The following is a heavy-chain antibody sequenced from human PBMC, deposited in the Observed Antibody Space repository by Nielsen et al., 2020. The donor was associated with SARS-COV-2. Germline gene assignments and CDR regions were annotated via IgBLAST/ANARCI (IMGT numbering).Heavy chain of an antibody. CDR2: INHSGST. Sequence: SETLSLTCAVYGGSFSGYYWSWIRQPPGKGLEWIGEINHSGSTNYNPSLKSRVTISVDTSKNQFSLKLSSVTAADTAVYYCARLSLGYCSSTSCYGHYYYMDVWGKGTTVTVSS. D-gene: IGHD2-2*01. V-gene: IGHV4-34*01. CDR3: ARLSLGYCSSTSCYGHYYYMDV. J-gene: IGHJ6*03. CDR1: GGSFSGYY.